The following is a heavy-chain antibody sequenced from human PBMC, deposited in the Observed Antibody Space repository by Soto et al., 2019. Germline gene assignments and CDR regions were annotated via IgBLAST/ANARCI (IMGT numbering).Heavy chain of an antibody. V-gene: IGHV4-59*08. CDR3: AKNWNWGSLVH. D-gene: IGHD7-27*01. CDR2: IYYGGST. CDR1: GGSISSYY. J-gene: IGHJ4*02. Sequence: PSETLSLTCTVSGGSISSYYWSWIRQPPGKGLEWIGYIYYGGSTNYNPSLKSRVTISVDTPKNQFPLKLSSVTAADTAVYYCAKNWNWGSLVHWGQGTLVTVSS.